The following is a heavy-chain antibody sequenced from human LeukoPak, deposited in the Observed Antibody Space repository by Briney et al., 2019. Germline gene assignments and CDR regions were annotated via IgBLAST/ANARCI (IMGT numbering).Heavy chain of an antibody. CDR3: ARVYDYGDYPYYFDY. J-gene: IGHJ4*02. V-gene: IGHV3-48*01. Sequence: GGSLRLSCAASGFTFSSYSMNWVRQAPGKGLEWVSCISSSSSTIYYADSVKGRFTISRDNAKNSLYLQMNSLRAEDTAVYYCARVYDYGDYPYYFDYWGQGTLVTVSS. D-gene: IGHD4-17*01. CDR1: GFTFSSYS. CDR2: ISSSSSTI.